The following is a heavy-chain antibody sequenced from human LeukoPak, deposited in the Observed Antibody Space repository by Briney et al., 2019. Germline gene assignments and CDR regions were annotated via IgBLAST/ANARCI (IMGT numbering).Heavy chain of an antibody. V-gene: IGHV3-23*01. CDR1: GFTFSSYA. CDR2: ISGSGDTT. D-gene: IGHD2-2*01. Sequence: GGSLRLSCAASGFTFSSYAMSWVRQAPGKGLEWVSGISGSGDTTYYADSVKGRFTISRDNAKNSLYLQMNSLRAEDTAVYYCARDPGGGIVVVPTGIDYWGQGTLVTVPS. CDR3: ARDPGGGIVVVPTGIDY. J-gene: IGHJ4*02.